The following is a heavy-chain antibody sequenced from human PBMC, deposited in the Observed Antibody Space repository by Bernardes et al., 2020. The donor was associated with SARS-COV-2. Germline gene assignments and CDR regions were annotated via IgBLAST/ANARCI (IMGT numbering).Heavy chain of an antibody. CDR3: ARDTLTIFGVVEGMDV. CDR1: GFTFSSYW. D-gene: IGHD3-3*01. V-gene: IGHV3-7*01. CDR2: IKQDGSEK. J-gene: IGHJ6*02. Sequence: GRSLRVSCAASGFTFSSYWMSWVRQAPGKGLEWVANIKQDGSEKYYVDSVKGRFTISRDNAKNSLYLQMNSLRAEDTAVYYCARDTLTIFGVVEGMDVWGQGTTVTVSS.